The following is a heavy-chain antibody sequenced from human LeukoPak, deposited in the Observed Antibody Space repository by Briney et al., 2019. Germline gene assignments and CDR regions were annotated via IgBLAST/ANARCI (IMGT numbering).Heavy chain of an antibody. D-gene: IGHD4-17*01. Sequence: GGSLRLSCAASGFTFSSYAMSWVRQAPGKGLEWVSAISGSGGSTYYADSVKGRFTISRDNSKNTLYLQMNSLRAEDTAVYYCAKGDGDYVSFLGPHWYFDLWGRGTLVTVSS. J-gene: IGHJ2*01. V-gene: IGHV3-23*01. CDR2: ISGSGGST. CDR1: GFTFSSYA. CDR3: AKGDGDYVSFLGPHWYFDL.